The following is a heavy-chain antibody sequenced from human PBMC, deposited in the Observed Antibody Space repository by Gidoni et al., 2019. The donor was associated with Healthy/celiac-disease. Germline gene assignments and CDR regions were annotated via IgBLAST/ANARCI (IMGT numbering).Heavy chain of an antibody. V-gene: IGHV4-31*03. CDR1: GGSISSGGYS. CDR2: IYYSGST. D-gene: IGHD2-15*01. J-gene: IGHJ3*02. CDR3: ARALGYCSGGSCYSGGNKDAFDI. Sequence: QVQLQESGPGLVKPSQTLSLTCTVSGGSISSGGYSWSWIRQHPGKGLEWIGYIYYSGSTYYNPSLKSRVTISVDTSKNQFSLKLSSVTAADTAVYYCARALGYCSGGSCYSGGNKDAFDIWGQGTMVTVSS.